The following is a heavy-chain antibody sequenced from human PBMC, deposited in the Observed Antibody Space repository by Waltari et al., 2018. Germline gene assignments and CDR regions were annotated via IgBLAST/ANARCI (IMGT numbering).Heavy chain of an antibody. CDR3: ASRPEFTSGSAIDF. CDR1: GGSIGSNNYY. J-gene: IGHJ4*02. V-gene: IGHV4-39*02. D-gene: IGHD6-19*01. Sequence: QLQLQESGPGLVKPSETLSLTCTVSGGSIGSNNYYWVWVRQPPGKGLQWIGTMYYTGSTYYNPSLKSRVTISVDTSKNRFSLKLTPVTAADTAVYFCASRPEFTSGSAIDFWGQGTLVTVSS. CDR2: MYYTGST.